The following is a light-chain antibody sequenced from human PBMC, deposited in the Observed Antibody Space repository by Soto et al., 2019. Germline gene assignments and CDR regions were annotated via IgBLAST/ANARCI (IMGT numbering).Light chain of an antibody. Sequence: IQMTQSPSSLSASVGERVTITCRASQSINTYVNWYQQKSGKAPKLLIYVASTLQSGVPSRFSGSGSGTDFTLTISSLQTEDFATYYCQQTDSFPYTFGRGTKVDIK. CDR1: QSINTY. J-gene: IGKJ2*01. V-gene: IGKV1-39*01. CDR3: QQTDSFPYT. CDR2: VAS.